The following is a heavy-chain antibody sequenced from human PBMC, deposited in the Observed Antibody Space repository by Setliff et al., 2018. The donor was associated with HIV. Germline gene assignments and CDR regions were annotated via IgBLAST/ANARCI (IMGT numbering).Heavy chain of an antibody. Sequence: SETLSLTCTVSDSGTYYWSWIRQPPGRGLEWIGYIYYSGSTNYNPSLKSRVTISVDTSKNHFSLKLRSVTAADTAVYYCAQLGMVDDFDYWGQGTQVTVSS. CDR1: DSGTYY. V-gene: IGHV4-61*03. J-gene: IGHJ4*02. CDR3: AQLGMVDDFDY. CDR2: IYYSGST. D-gene: IGHD1-1*01.